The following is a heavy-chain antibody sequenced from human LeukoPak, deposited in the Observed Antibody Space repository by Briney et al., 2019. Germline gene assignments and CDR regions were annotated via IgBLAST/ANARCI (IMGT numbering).Heavy chain of an antibody. J-gene: IGHJ4*02. CDR2: IYTSGST. Sequence: PSETLSLTCTVSGGSISSSSYYWSWIRQPAGKGLEWIGRIYTSGSTNYNPSLKSRVTMSVDTSKNQFSLKLSSVTAADTAVYYCAREGVPYYYDSSGYCDYWGQGTLVTVSS. V-gene: IGHV4-61*02. CDR3: AREGVPYYYDSSGYCDY. CDR1: GGSISSSSYY. D-gene: IGHD3-22*01.